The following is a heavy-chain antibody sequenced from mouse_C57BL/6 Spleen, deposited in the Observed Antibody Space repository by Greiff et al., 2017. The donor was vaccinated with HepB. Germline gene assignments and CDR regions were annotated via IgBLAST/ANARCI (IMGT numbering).Heavy chain of an antibody. J-gene: IGHJ1*03. CDR1: GYSFTGYY. Sequence: EVQRVESGPELVKPGASVKISCKASGYSFTGYYMHWVKQSHGNILDWIGYIYPYNCVSSYNQKFKGKATLTVDKSSSTAYMELRSLTSEDSAVYYCARALYDYWYFDVWGTGTTVTVSS. CDR2: IYPYNCVS. V-gene: IGHV1-31*01. D-gene: IGHD2-3*01. CDR3: ARALYDYWYFDV.